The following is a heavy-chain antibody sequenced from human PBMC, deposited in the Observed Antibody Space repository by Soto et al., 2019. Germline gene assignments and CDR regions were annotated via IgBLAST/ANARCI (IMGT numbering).Heavy chain of an antibody. D-gene: IGHD6-19*01. CDR3: ARPILTGWYNWYLDL. CDR1: GGSISSSSYF. CDR2: ISNSGST. Sequence: QLQLQESGPGLVKPSETLSLTCSVSGGSISSSSYFWGWIRQPPAKGLEWIGSISNSGSTYYNSSLKSRVTISIDTSKNEFSLALNSVTAADTAVYYCARPILTGWYNWYLDLGGRGTLVTVSS. J-gene: IGHJ2*01. V-gene: IGHV4-39*01.